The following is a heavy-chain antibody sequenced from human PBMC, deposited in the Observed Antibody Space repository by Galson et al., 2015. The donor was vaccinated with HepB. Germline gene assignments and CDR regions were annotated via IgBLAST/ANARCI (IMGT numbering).Heavy chain of an antibody. J-gene: IGHJ4*02. Sequence: SLRLSCAASGFIFSDHYIDWVCQAPGKGLEWVGRTRNRAYSYTTEYAASVKGRFTISRDDSKNSLYLQMSCLKTEDTAAYYCASSYSSSWSYCDFWGQGTLVTVSS. CDR1: GFIFSDHY. CDR3: ASSYSSSWSYCDF. V-gene: IGHV3-72*01. CDR2: TRNRAYSYTT. D-gene: IGHD6-13*01.